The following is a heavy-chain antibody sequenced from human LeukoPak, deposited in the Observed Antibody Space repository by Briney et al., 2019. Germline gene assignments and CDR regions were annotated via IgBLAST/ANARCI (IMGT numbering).Heavy chain of an antibody. V-gene: IGHV3-74*01. CDR2: ISSVGRST. J-gene: IGHJ4*02. CDR3: ARISLSGWVNDH. CDR1: GFTFSSHW. Sequence: GGSLRLSCAASGFTFSSHWMHWVRQAPGKGLVWVTRISSVGRSTSYADSVKGRFTISRDNAKNTLYLQMSSLRAEDTAMYYCARISLSGWVNDHWGQGTLVTVSS. D-gene: IGHD6-19*01.